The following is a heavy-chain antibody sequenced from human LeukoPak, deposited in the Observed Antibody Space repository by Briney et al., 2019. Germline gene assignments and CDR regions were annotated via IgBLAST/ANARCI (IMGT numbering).Heavy chain of an antibody. D-gene: IGHD6-25*01. V-gene: IGHV4-4*02. CDR3: ARGANGSDLHYYHMDV. CDR1: GGSITSANW. J-gene: IGHJ6*03. Sequence: SETLSLTCAVSGGSITSANWWSWVRQSPGKGLEWIGEIYHTGNTNYNPSLNSRVSMSLDGSKNQFSLRLTSVTAADTAVYFCARGANGSDLHYYHMDVWGKGTTVTVSS. CDR2: IYHTGNT.